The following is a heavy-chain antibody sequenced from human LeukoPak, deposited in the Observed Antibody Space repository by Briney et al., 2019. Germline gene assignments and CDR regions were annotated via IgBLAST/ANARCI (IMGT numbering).Heavy chain of an antibody. CDR2: IYYSG. CDR3: ATFRSGSGWKYYFGY. V-gene: IGHV4-39*01. D-gene: IGHD6-19*01. Sequence: SETLSLTCTVSGGSISSSSYYWGWIRQPPGKGLEWIGSIYYSGNYNPSLKSRVTISVDTSKNQFSLKLTSVTAADTAVYYCATFRSGSGWKYYFGYWGQGTLVTVSS. CDR1: GGSISSSSYY. J-gene: IGHJ4*02.